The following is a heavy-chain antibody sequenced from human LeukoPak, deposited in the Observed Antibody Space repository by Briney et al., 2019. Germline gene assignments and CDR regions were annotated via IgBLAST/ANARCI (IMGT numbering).Heavy chain of an antibody. V-gene: IGHV1-18*01. J-gene: IGHJ4*02. CDR3: ARLNLHYDFWSGPSDY. D-gene: IGHD3-3*01. Sequence: GASVKVSCKASGYTFKSYGISWVRQAPGQGLEWMGWISAYNGNTNYAQKLQGRVTMTTDTSTSTAYMELRSLRSDDTAVYYCARLNLHYDFWSGPSDYWGQGTLVTVSS. CDR1: GYTFKSYG. CDR2: ISAYNGNT.